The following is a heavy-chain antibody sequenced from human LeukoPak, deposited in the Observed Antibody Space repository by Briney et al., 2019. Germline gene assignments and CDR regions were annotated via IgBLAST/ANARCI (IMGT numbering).Heavy chain of an antibody. J-gene: IGHJ5*02. D-gene: IGHD2-21*01. CDR2: INPRGDIT. Sequence: GASVTVSCKTYGSTFTWVLTHWLRQAPAQGLEWVGTINPRGDITSYAQRFQGGVTLTEDTSTSTFYMELSSLTSDDTAVYFCARRAYCDGTNCGYWLDPWGPGTLVTVSS. V-gene: IGHV1-46*01. CDR1: GSTFTWVL. CDR3: ARRAYCDGTNCGYWLDP.